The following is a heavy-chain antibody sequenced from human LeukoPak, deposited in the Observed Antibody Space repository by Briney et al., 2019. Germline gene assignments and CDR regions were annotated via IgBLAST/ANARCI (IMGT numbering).Heavy chain of an antibody. V-gene: IGHV4-59*02. CDR3: ARSRNYDTTGFNPSYYLDS. CDR2: IYNTVDV. D-gene: IGHD3-22*01. J-gene: IGHJ4*02. CDR1: GGSVIGSY. Sequence: SETLSLTCTLSGGSVIGSYWTWIRQSPGGSLQYLGYIYNTVDVNYSPSLKSRVTISIDMSRNQVSLRLTSVTAADTAIYYCARSRNYDTTGFNPSYYLDSWGQGALVTVAS.